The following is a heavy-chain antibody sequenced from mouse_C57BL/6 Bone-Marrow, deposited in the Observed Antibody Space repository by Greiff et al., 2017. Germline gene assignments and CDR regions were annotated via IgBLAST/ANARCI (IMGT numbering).Heavy chain of an antibody. J-gene: IGHJ2*01. CDR3: ARRGYYGSSYDYFDY. V-gene: IGHV1-81*01. CDR2: IYPRSGNT. D-gene: IGHD1-1*01. Sequence: QVQLKQSGAELARPGASVKLSCKASGYTFTSYGISWVKQRTGQGLEWIGEIYPRSGNTYYNEKFKGKATLTADKSSSTAYMALRSLTSEDSAVYFCARRGYYGSSYDYFDYWGQGTTLTVSS. CDR1: GYTFTSYG.